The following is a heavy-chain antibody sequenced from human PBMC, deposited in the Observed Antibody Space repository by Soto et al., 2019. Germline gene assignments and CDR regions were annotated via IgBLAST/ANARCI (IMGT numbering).Heavy chain of an antibody. CDR1: GGTFSSYA. CDR2: FNTIFGTA. Sequence: QVQLVQSGAEVKKPGSSVKVSCKASGGTFSSYAISWVRQAPGQGLEWMGGFNTIFGTANYAQKFQGRVTITADESTSTAYMEMSSLRSEDTTVYYCAREGYGDYAYYHYRMDVWGQGTTVTVSS. CDR3: AREGYGDYAYYHYRMDV. V-gene: IGHV1-69*01. J-gene: IGHJ6*02. D-gene: IGHD4-17*01.